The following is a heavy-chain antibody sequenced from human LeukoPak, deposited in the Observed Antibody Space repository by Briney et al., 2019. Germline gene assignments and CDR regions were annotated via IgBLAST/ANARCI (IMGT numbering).Heavy chain of an antibody. CDR2: IYYSGST. V-gene: IGHV4-59*01. D-gene: IGHD4-23*01. J-gene: IGHJ4*02. Sequence: SETLSLTCTVSGGSISSYYWSWIRQPPGKGLEWIGYIYYSGSTNYNPSLKSRVTISVDTSKNQFSLKLSSVTAADTAVYYCARQLMTTVVIDCWGQGTLVTVSS. CDR3: ARQLMTTVVIDC. CDR1: GGSISSYY.